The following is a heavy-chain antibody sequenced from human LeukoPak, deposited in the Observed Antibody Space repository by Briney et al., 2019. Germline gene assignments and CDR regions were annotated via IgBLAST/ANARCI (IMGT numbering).Heavy chain of an antibody. J-gene: IGHJ5*02. CDR1: GGSISSYN. Sequence: PSETLSLTCTASGGSISSYNWSWIRQPPGKGLEWIGYIYYSGSTNYNPSLKSRVTISVDTSKNQFSLKLSSVTAADTAVYYCARSITMVRGATRAVWFDPWGQGTLVTVSS. D-gene: IGHD3-10*01. CDR3: ARSITMVRGATRAVWFDP. CDR2: IYYSGST. V-gene: IGHV4-59*01.